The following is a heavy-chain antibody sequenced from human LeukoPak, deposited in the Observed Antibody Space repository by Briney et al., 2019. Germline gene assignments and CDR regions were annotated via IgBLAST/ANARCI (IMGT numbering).Heavy chain of an antibody. CDR2: IYYSGST. D-gene: IGHD5-18*01. CDR1: GGSFSGYY. V-gene: IGHV4-31*11. Sequence: SETLSLTCAVYGGSFSGYYWSWIRQHPGKGLEWIGYIYYSGSTYYNPSLKSRVTISVDTSKNQFSLKLSSVTAADTAVYYCARESGYSAAAFDIWGQGTMVTVSS. J-gene: IGHJ3*02. CDR3: ARESGYSAAAFDI.